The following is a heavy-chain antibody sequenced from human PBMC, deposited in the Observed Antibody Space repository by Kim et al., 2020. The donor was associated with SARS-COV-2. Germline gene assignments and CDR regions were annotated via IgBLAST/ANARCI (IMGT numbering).Heavy chain of an antibody. CDR1: GFTFSSYG. J-gene: IGHJ3*02. D-gene: IGHD4-17*01. CDR3: AKGGPTVTSKAGAFDI. V-gene: IGHV3-30*18. Sequence: GGSLRLSCAASGFTFSSYGMHWVRQAPGKGLEWVAVISYDGSNKYYADSVKGRFTISRDNSKNTLYLQMNSLRAEDTAVYYCAKGGPTVTSKAGAFDIWGQGTMVTVSS. CDR2: ISYDGSNK.